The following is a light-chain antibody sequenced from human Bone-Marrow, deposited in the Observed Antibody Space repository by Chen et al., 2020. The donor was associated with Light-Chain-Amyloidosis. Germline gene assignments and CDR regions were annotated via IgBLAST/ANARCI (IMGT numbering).Light chain of an antibody. CDR1: NIGSTS. CDR2: DDS. CDR3: QVWDRSSDRPV. J-gene: IGLJ3*02. Sequence: YVLTQPSSVAVAPGQTATIACGGNNIGSTSVHWYQQTPGQAPLLVVYDDSDRPSGIPERLSGSNSGNTATLTSSRGEAGDEAGYYCQVWDRSSDRPVFGGGTKLTVL. V-gene: IGLV3-21*02.